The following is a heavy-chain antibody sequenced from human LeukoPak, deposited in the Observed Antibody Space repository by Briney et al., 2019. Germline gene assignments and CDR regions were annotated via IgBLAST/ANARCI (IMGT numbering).Heavy chain of an antibody. CDR3: AKGGGGRLIYYYYMDV. D-gene: IGHD3-16*01. V-gene: IGHV3-9*03. Sequence: GRSLRLSCAASGFTFDDYAMHWVRQAPGKGLEWVSGITWNSGNIEYADSVKGRFTISRDNAKNSLYLQMNSLRAEDMALYYCAKGGGGRLIYYYYMDVWGKGTTVTVSS. CDR1: GFTFDDYA. J-gene: IGHJ6*03. CDR2: ITWNSGNI.